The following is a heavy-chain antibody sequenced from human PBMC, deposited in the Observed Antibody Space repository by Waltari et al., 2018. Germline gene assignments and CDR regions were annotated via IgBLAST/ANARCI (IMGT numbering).Heavy chain of an antibody. Sequence: EVQLLESGGGLVQPGFTFSNYTMTWGRQAPGKGLEWVAVVSGSGTTTDSADSVKGRFTISRDNSRNTLFLQLDSLRSEDTALYYCAKAKSFHLLKSWGLDDWGQGTLVTVSS. CDR1: FTFSNYT. CDR3: AKAKSFHLLKSWGLDD. CDR2: VSGSGTTT. D-gene: IGHD2-2*01. J-gene: IGHJ4*02. V-gene: IGHV3-23*01.